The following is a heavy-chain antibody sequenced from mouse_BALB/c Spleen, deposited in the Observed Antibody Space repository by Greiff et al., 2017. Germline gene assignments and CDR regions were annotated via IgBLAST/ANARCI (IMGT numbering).Heavy chain of an antibody. CDR2: IWAGGST. Sequence: VKLVESGPGLVAPSQSLSITCTVSGFSLTSYGVHWVRQPPGKGLEWLGVIWAGGSTNYNSALMSRLSISKDNSKSQVFLKMNSLQTDDTAMYYCARTGIYDYDSYAMDYWGQGTSVTVSS. V-gene: IGHV2-9*02. CDR1: GFSLTSYG. J-gene: IGHJ4*01. D-gene: IGHD2-4*01. CDR3: ARTGIYDYDSYAMDY.